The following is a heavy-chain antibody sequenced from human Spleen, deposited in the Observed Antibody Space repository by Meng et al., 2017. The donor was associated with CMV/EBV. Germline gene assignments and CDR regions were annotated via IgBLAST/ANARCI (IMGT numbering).Heavy chain of an antibody. V-gene: IGHV1-69*04. Sequence: SVNVSCKASGGTFSSYTISWVRQAPGQGLEWMGRIIPILGIANYAQKFQGRVTITADKSTSTAYMELSSLRSEDTAVYYCARERYCSGGSCYYYYGMDVWGQGTTVTVSS. CDR3: ARERYCSGGSCYYYYGMDV. CDR2: IIPILGIA. D-gene: IGHD2-15*01. J-gene: IGHJ6*02. CDR1: GGTFSSYT.